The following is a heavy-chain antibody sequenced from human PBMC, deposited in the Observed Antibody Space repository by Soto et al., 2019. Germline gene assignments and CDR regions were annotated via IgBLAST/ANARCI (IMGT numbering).Heavy chain of an antibody. Sequence: EVQLLESGGGLVQPGGSLRLYCAASGFTFSSYAMSWVRQAPGKGLEWVSAISGSGGSTYYADSVKGRFTISRDNSKSTLYLQMNSLRAEDTAVYYCAKQVDGDGYNFWGQGTLVTVSS. V-gene: IGHV3-23*01. CDR3: AKQVDGDGYNF. CDR1: GFTFSSYA. D-gene: IGHD5-12*01. J-gene: IGHJ4*02. CDR2: ISGSGGST.